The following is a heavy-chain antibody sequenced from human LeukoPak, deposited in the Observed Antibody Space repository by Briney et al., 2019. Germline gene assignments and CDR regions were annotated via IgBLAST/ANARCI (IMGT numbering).Heavy chain of an antibody. CDR2: ISWDGGST. D-gene: IGHD1-26*01. J-gene: IGHJ4*02. V-gene: IGHV3-43D*03. Sequence: PGGSLRLSCAASGFTFDDYAMHWVRQAPGKGLEWVSLISWDGGSTYYADSVKGRFTIPRDNAKNSLYLQMNSLRAEDTDVYYCARDKIVGATHFDYWGQRTLVTVSS. CDR1: GFTFDDYA. CDR3: ARDKIVGATHFDY.